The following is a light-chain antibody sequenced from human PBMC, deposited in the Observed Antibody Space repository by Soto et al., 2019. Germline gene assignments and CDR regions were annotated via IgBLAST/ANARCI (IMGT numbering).Light chain of an antibody. CDR1: QGVGSN. J-gene: IGKJ1*01. Sequence: EVVMTQSPATLSVSPGERATLSCRASQGVGSNLAWYQQKPGQAPRLLIYGASNRATGIPARISGSGSGTEFTLTISSLQSEDFAIYYCQQCNNWPLTFGQGTKVEIK. V-gene: IGKV3D-15*01. CDR2: GAS. CDR3: QQCNNWPLT.